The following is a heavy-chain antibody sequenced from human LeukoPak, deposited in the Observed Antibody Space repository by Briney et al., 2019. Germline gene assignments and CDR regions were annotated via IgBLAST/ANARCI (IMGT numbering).Heavy chain of an antibody. CDR1: GGSISSYY. CDR3: ARASYDFWSGYPIDY. CDR2: IYYSGST. D-gene: IGHD3-3*01. Sequence: NPSETLSLTCTVSGGSISSYYWSWIRQPPGKGLEWIGYIYYSGSTNYNPSLKSRVTISVDTSKNQFSLKLSSVTAADTAVYYCARASYDFWSGYPIDYWGQGTLVTVSS. J-gene: IGHJ4*02. V-gene: IGHV4-59*01.